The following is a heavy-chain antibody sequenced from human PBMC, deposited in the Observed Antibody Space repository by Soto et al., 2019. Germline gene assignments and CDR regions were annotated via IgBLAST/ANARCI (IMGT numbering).Heavy chain of an antibody. CDR3: ARGSNHCSGGSCYSDWFYP. D-gene: IGHD2-15*01. J-gene: IGHJ5*02. V-gene: IGHV1-8*01. CDR1: GYTFTSSD. Sequence: QVQLVQSGAEVKKPEASVRVSCKASGYTFTSSDVYWVRQATGQGLELMGWMNPNTGNTGYAQKFQGRVTMTRNTSISTAYMELSSLRSEDTAVYYCARGSNHCSGGSCYSDWFYPWGQGTPVTVSS. CDR2: MNPNTGNT.